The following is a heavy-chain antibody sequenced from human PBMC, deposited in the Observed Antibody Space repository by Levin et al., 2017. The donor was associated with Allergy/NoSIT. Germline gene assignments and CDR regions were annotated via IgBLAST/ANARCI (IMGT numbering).Heavy chain of an antibody. CDR3: AGATVWFGADDAFDI. CDR2: INHSGST. D-gene: IGHD3-10*01. Sequence: SQTLSLTCAVYGGSFRGSSWSWIRQPPGKGLEWIGEINHSGSTYYNPSLKSRVTISVDTSKNQFSLRLSSVTAADTAVYYCAGATVWFGADDAFDIWGQGTMVTVSS. V-gene: IGHV4-34*01. CDR1: GGSFRGSS. J-gene: IGHJ3*02.